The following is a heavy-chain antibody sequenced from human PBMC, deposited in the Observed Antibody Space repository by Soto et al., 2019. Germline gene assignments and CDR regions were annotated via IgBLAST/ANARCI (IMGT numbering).Heavy chain of an antibody. V-gene: IGHV3-48*01. Sequence: GGSLRLSCAASGFTFSSYSMTWVRQAPGKGLGWVSFISSSRSNKYYADSVKGRFTISRDNSNNMLYLQMDSLRAEDTAVYYCAKDGAPRYCGRSTCHPAGAYWGQGTLVTVS. CDR1: GFTFSSYS. J-gene: IGHJ4*02. CDR2: ISSSRSNK. D-gene: IGHD2-2*01. CDR3: AKDGAPRYCGRSTCHPAGAY.